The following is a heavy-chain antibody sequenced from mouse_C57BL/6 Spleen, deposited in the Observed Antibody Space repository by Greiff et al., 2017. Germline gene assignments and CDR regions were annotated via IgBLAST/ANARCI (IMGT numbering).Heavy chain of an antibody. V-gene: IGHV1-69*01. Sequence: VQLQQPGAELVMPGASVKLSCKASGYTFTSYWMHWVKQRPGQGLEWIGEIDPSGSYTNYNQKFKGKSTLTVDKSSSTAYMQLSSLTSVDSAVENCARWSCGNCYGYWGQGTTRTVSS. J-gene: IGHJ2*01. CDR1: GYTFTSYW. D-gene: IGHD1-1*01. CDR2: IDPSGSYT. CDR3: ARWSCGNCYGY.